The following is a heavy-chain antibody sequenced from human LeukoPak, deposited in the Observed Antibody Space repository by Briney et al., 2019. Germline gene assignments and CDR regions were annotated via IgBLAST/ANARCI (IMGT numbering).Heavy chain of an antibody. Sequence: GGSLRLSCAASGFTVSSDYMAWVRQPPGKGLEWVSVIFTGGTPYYADSVRGRFIISRDSSKNMVYLHINSLRVEDTAVYYCTRAVRTPRYFYYYMDVWGKGTTVIVSS. J-gene: IGHJ6*03. V-gene: IGHV3-53*01. D-gene: IGHD2-15*01. CDR3: TRAVRTPRYFYYYMDV. CDR1: GFTVSSDY. CDR2: IFTGGTP.